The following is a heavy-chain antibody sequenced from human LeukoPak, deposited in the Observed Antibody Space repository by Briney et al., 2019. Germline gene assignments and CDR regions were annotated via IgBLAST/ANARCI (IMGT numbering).Heavy chain of an antibody. CDR2: ISYDGSNK. J-gene: IGHJ6*03. V-gene: IGHV3-30*18. D-gene: IGHD4-23*01. CDR3: AKDWWGGKFSNYYYYMDV. Sequence: GGSLRLSCAASGFTFSSYGMLWVRQAPGKGLEWVAVISYDGSNKYYADSVKGRFTISRDNSKNTLYLQMNSLRAEDTAVYYCAKDWWGGKFSNYYYYMDVWGKGTTVTISS. CDR1: GFTFSSYG.